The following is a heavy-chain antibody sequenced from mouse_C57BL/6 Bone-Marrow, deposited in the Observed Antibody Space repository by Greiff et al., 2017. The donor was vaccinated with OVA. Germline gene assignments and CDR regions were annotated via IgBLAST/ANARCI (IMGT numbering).Heavy chain of an antibody. J-gene: IGHJ3*01. CDR1: GYTFTSYW. D-gene: IGHD1-1*01. Sequence: QVQLQQPGAELVKPGASVKLSCKASGYTFTSYWMHWVKQRPGQGLEWIGMIHPNSGSTNYNEKFKSKATLTVDKSSSTAYMQLSSLTSEDSAVDFWSSSGVYYNSSYAAYWGQGTLVTVSA. V-gene: IGHV1-64*01. CDR2: IHPNSGST. CDR3: SSSGVYYNSSYAAY.